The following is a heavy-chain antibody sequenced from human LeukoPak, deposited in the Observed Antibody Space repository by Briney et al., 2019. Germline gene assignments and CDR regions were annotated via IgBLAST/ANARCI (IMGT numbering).Heavy chain of an antibody. Sequence: KVGGARQISGQGSGSRFTSYWIGGGRPLPGKGLEGMGIIYPGDSDTRYSPSFQGQVTISAHKSIRTAYLQWSSLKASDTAMYYCARLFPDYYYGMDVWGQGTTVTVSS. V-gene: IGHV5-51*01. J-gene: IGHJ6*02. CDR1: GSRFTSYW. CDR2: IYPGDSDT. CDR3: ARLFPDYYYGMDV.